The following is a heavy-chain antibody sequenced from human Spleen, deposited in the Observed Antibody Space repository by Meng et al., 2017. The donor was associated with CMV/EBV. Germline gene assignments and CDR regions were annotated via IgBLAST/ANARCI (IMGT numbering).Heavy chain of an antibody. V-gene: IGHV3-53*01. D-gene: IGHD2-2*01. Sequence: GGSLRLSCAASDFTVSNNYMIWVRQAPGKGLEWVSVLYSGGSTYYADSVKGRFTISRDNSKNTLYLQMDSLRAEDTAVYYCARDRKEYCSSTRCYSGMDVWGQGTTVTVSS. CDR3: ARDRKEYCSSTRCYSGMDV. J-gene: IGHJ6*02. CDR2: LYSGGST. CDR1: DFTVSNNY.